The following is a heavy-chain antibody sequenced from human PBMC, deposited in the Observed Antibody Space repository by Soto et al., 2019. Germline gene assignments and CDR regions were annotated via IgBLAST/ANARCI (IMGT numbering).Heavy chain of an antibody. V-gene: IGHV3-64*01. Sequence: GGSLRLSCAASGFTFSSYAMHWVRQAPGKRLEYVSAITNNGGSTHYANSVKGRFTISRDNSKNTLYLQMGSLRTEDMAVYYCARDCGGAPPGYLDSWGQGILVTVSS. J-gene: IGHJ4*02. CDR3: ARDCGGAPPGYLDS. CDR1: GFTFSSYA. D-gene: IGHD2-21*01. CDR2: ITNNGGST.